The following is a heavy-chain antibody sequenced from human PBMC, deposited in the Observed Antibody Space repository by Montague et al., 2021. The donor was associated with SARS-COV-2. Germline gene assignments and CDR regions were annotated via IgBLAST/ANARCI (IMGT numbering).Heavy chain of an antibody. CDR1: GGSISSSSYY. Sequence: SETLSLTCTVSGGSISSSSYYWGWIRQPPGKGPEWIGSIYYSGSTYYNPSLKSRVTISVDTPKNQFSLKLSSVTAADTAVYYCARGLVGWFDPWGQGTLVTVSS. D-gene: IGHD3/OR15-3a*01. CDR3: ARGLVGWFDP. CDR2: IYYSGST. J-gene: IGHJ5*02. V-gene: IGHV4-39*01.